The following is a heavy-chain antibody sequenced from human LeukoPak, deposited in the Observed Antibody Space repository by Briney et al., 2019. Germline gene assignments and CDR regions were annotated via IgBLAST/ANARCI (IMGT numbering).Heavy chain of an antibody. V-gene: IGHV4-38-2*02. J-gene: IGHJ4*02. D-gene: IGHD4-17*01. CDR3: ARLSTVTTSFDY. CDR1: GYSISSGYY. Sequence: SETLSLTCTVSGYSISSGYYWGWIRQPPGKGLEWIGSIYHSGSTYYNPSLKSRVTISVDTSKNQFSLKLSSVTAADTAVYYCARLSTVTTSFDYWGQGTLVTVSS. CDR2: IYHSGST.